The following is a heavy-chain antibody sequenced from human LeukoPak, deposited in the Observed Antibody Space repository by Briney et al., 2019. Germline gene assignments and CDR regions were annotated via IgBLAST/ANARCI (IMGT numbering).Heavy chain of an antibody. D-gene: IGHD1-26*01. J-gene: IGHJ3*02. CDR2: ISAYNGNT. V-gene: IGHV1-18*01. CDR3: ARALRVGAAGSDAFDI. Sequence: ASVKVSCNASGYTFTSYGISWVRQAPGQGLEWMGWISAYNGNTNYAQKLQGRVTMTTDTSTSTAYMELRSLRSDDTAVYYCARALRVGAAGSDAFDIWGQGTMVTVSS. CDR1: GYTFTSYG.